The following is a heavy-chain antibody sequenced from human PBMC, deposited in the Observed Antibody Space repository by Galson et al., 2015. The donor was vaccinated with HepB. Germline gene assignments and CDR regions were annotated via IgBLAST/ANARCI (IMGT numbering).Heavy chain of an antibody. V-gene: IGHV3-23*01. CDR2: ISGSGDST. CDR3: AKALLGPTLHVLDI. CDR1: GFTFSSYA. D-gene: IGHD1-26*01. Sequence: SLRLSCAASGFTFSSYAITWVRQAPGKGLEWVSTISGSGDSTFYADSVKGRFTISRDNSKSTLYLQMNSLRAEDTALYYCAKALLGPTLHVLDIWGQGTMVTVSS. J-gene: IGHJ3*02.